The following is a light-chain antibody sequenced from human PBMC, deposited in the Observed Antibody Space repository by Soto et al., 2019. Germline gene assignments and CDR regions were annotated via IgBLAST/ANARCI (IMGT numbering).Light chain of an antibody. CDR2: DVS. V-gene: IGLV2-14*01. CDR3: SSYTTSSTLV. J-gene: IGLJ1*01. Sequence: QSVLTQPASVSGSPGQSITISCTGTSSDVGGYNYVSWYQQHPGKAPKLMIYDVSNRPSGVSNRFSGSKSGNTASLTISGLQAEDEAEYHCSSYTTSSTLVFGTGTKVTVL. CDR1: SSDVGGYNY.